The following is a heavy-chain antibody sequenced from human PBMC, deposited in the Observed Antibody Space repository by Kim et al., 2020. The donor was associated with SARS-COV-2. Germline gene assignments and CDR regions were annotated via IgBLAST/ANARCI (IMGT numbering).Heavy chain of an antibody. Sequence: GGSLRLSCVTSGFTFSDYWMTWVRQAPGKGLEWLGNIKEDGSETYYEDFVKGRFTVSRVNAKNSLYLQMNSLRAEDTAVYFCVRESFFGSGGVHYFDSWGQGTLVTVSS. CDR2: IKEDGSET. CDR3: VRESFFGSGGVHYFDS. V-gene: IGHV3-7*01. J-gene: IGHJ4*02. D-gene: IGHD3-3*01. CDR1: GFTFSDYW.